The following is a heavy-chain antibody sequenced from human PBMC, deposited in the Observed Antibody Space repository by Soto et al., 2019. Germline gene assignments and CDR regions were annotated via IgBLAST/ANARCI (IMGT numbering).Heavy chain of an antibody. CDR3: ATHTPGIAAAGTPDAFDI. CDR2: IYPGDSDT. CDR1: GYSFTSYW. V-gene: IGHV5-51*01. Sequence: PGESLKISCKGSGYSFTSYWIGWVRQMPGEGLEWMGIIYPGDSDTRYSPSFQGQVTISADKSISTAYLQWSSLKASDTAMYYCATHTPGIAAAGTPDAFDIWGQGTMVTVSS. D-gene: IGHD6-13*01. J-gene: IGHJ3*02.